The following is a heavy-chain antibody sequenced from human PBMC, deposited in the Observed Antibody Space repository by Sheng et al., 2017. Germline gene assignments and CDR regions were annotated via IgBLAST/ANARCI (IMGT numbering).Heavy chain of an antibody. D-gene: IGHD3-3*01. J-gene: IGHJ5*02. CDR2: MNPNSGNT. Sequence: QVQLVQSGAEVKKPGASVKVSCKASGYTFSSYDINWVRQATGKGLEWMGWMNPNSGNTGYAQKFQGRVTMTRNTSISTAYMELSSLRSEDTAVYYCGTRVVPNPLRFDPWATEPSSTVSS. CDR1: GYTFSSYD. CDR3: GTRVVPNPLRFDP. V-gene: IGHV1-8*01.